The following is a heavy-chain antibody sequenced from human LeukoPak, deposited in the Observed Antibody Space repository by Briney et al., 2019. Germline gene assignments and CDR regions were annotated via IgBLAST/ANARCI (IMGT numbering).Heavy chain of an antibody. Sequence: PGGSLRLSCAASGFTFSSFDMPWVRQPTGQGLEWVSTIGTASDTYYPGSVEGRFTLSRDNAKNSLYLQMNSLTAGDTAVYYYARGPPRGKYYYMDVWGKGTTVTVSS. CDR2: IGTASDT. D-gene: IGHD1-1*01. J-gene: IGHJ6*03. CDR1: GFTFSSFD. CDR3: ARGPPRGKYYYMDV. V-gene: IGHV3-13*01.